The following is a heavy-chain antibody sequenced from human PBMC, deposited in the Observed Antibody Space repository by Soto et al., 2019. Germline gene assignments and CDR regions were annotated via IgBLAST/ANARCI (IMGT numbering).Heavy chain of an antibody. CDR2: IYYSGST. CDR3: ARAYCSSTGRECWLDP. D-gene: IGHD2-2*01. Sequence: NPSETLSLTCTVSGGSISSYYWSWIRQPPGKGLEWIGYIYYSGSTNYNPSLKSRVTISVDTSKNQFSLKLSSVTAADTAVYYCARAYCSSTGRECWLDPWGQGTLVTVYS. CDR1: GGSISSYY. V-gene: IGHV4-59*01. J-gene: IGHJ5*02.